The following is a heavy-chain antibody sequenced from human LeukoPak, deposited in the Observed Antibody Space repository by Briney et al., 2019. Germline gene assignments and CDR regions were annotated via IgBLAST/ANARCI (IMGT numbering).Heavy chain of an antibody. Sequence: GGSLRLSCAASGFTFSSYSMNWVRQAPGKGLEWVAFIWYDGSKKYYADSVKGRFTISRDNSKNTLYLQMNSLRAEDTAVYYCVKGHSGSYYDAFDIWGQGTMVTVSS. CDR1: GFTFSSYS. CDR2: IWYDGSKK. D-gene: IGHD1-26*01. V-gene: IGHV3-30*02. J-gene: IGHJ3*02. CDR3: VKGHSGSYYDAFDI.